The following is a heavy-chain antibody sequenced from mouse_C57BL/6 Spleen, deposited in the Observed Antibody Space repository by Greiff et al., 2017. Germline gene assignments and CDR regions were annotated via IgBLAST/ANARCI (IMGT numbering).Heavy chain of an antibody. CDR1: GYTFTSYW. J-gene: IGHJ3*01. CDR2: INPSNGGT. V-gene: IGHV1-53*01. Sequence: VQLQQPGTELVKPGASVKLSCKASGYTFTSYWMHWVKQRPGQGLEWIGNINPSNGGTNYNEKFKSKATLTVDKSSGTADMQLSSLTSEDSAVYYCARWAYGYDWFAYWGQGTLVTVSA. D-gene: IGHD2-2*01. CDR3: ARWAYGYDWFAY.